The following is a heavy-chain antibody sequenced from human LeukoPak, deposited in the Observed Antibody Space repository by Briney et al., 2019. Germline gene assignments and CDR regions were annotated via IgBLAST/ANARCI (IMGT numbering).Heavy chain of an antibody. CDR3: ARVGATTGGFDY. Sequence: PGRSLRLSCAASGFTFSSYAMHWVRQAPGKGLEWVAVISYDGSNKYYAGSVKGRFTISRENAKNSLYLQMNSLRAGDTAVYYCARVGATTGGFDYWGQGTLVTVSS. D-gene: IGHD1-26*01. CDR1: GFTFSSYA. CDR2: ISYDGSNK. J-gene: IGHJ4*02. V-gene: IGHV3-30*14.